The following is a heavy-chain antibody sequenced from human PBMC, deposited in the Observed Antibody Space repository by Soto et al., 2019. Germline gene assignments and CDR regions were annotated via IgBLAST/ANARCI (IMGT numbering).Heavy chain of an antibody. J-gene: IGHJ6*02. V-gene: IGHV3-30-3*01. CDR1: GFTFSSYA. Sequence: QTGGSLRLSCAASGFTFSSYAMHWVRQAPGKGLEWVAVISYDGSNKYYADSVKGRFTISRDNSKNTLYLQMNSLRAEDTAVYYCARALLPNIVVVPAAITLYYYYGMDVWGQGTTVTVSS. CDR3: ARALLPNIVVVPAAITLYYYYGMDV. CDR2: ISYDGSNK. D-gene: IGHD2-2*02.